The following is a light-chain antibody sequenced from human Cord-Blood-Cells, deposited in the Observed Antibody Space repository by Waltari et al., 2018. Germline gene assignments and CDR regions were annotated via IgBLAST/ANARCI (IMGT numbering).Light chain of an antibody. J-gene: IGLJ1*01. CDR2: DVS. CDR3: CSYAGSYTFFYV. V-gene: IGLV2-11*01. Sequence: QPALTQPRSVSGSPGQSVTISCTGTSSDVGGHNYVSWYQQHPGKAPKRMIYDVSKRPSGVPDRFSGSKSGNTASLTISGLQAEDEADYYCCSYAGSYTFFYVFGTGTKVTVL. CDR1: SSDVGGHNY.